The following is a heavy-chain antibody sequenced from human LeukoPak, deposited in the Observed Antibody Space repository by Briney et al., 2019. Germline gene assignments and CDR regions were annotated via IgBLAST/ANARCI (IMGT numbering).Heavy chain of an antibody. V-gene: IGHV1-2*02. J-gene: IGHJ4*02. CDR3: ARASSGWYSGLGY. Sequence: PTASVKVSCKASGYTFTDYYMHWVRQAPGQGLEWMGWINPNSGDTNYAQKFQGRVTVTRDTSISTAYMELSSLRSEDTAVYYCARASSGWYSGLGYWGQGTLVTVSS. D-gene: IGHD6-19*01. CDR1: GYTFTDYY. CDR2: INPNSGDT.